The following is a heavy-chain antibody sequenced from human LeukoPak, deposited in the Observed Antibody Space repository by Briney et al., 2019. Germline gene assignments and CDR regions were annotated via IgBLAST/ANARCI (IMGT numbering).Heavy chain of an antibody. CDR2: IRGSGGST. CDR1: GFTFSSYA. CDR3: AKDRAFNISVYRY. J-gene: IGHJ4*02. V-gene: IGHV3-23*01. Sequence: GGSLRLSCAASGFTFSSYAMSWVRQAPGKGLEWVSAIRGSGGSTYYADSVKGRFTISRDNSKNTLYLQMNSLRAEDTAVYYWAKDRAFNISVYRYWGQGPLVTAPS. D-gene: IGHD3-22*01.